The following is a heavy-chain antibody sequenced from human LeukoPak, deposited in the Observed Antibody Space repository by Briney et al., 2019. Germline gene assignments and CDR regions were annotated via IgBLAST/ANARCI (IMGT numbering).Heavy chain of an antibody. J-gene: IGHJ3*02. D-gene: IGHD2-2*01. CDR1: GFTFSIYS. V-gene: IGHV3-21*01. CDR2: ISSSSSYI. CDR3: ARVVDISCSSTSCSDAFDI. Sequence: GGSLRLSCAASGFTFSIYSMNWVRQAPGKGLEWVSSISSSSSYIYYADSVKGRFTISRDNAKNSLYLQMNSLRAEDTAVYYCARVVDISCSSTSCSDAFDIWGQGTMVTVSP.